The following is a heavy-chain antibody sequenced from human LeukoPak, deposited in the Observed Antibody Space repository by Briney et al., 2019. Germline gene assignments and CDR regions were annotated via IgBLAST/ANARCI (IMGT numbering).Heavy chain of an antibody. V-gene: IGHV3-21*01. J-gene: IGHJ6*03. CDR2: ISSISSYI. Sequence: PGGSLRLSCAASGFTFSSYSMNWVRQAPGKGLEWVSSISSISSYIYYADSVKGRFTISRDNAKNSLYLQMNSLRAEDTAVYYCARGYSSSWHHYYYYMDVWGKGTTVTVSS. CDR3: ARGYSSSWHHYYYYMDV. CDR1: GFTFSSYS. D-gene: IGHD6-13*01.